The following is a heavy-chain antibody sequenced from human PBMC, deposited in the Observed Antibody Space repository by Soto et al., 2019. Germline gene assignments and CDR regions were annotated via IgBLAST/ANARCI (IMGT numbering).Heavy chain of an antibody. CDR1: GFTFSSYG. D-gene: IGHD6-13*01. J-gene: IGHJ4*02. V-gene: IGHV3-30*18. Sequence: LRLSCAASGFTFSSYGMHWVRQAPGKGLEWVAVISYDGSNKYYADSVKGRFTISRDNSKNTLYLQMNSLRAEDTAVYYCAKGGIAAVRVDYWGQGTLVTVSS. CDR3: AKGGIAAVRVDY. CDR2: ISYDGSNK.